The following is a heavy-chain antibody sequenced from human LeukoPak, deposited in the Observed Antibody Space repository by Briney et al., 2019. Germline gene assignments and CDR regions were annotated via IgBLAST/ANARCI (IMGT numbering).Heavy chain of an antibody. Sequence: SETLSLTCTVSGGSISSSSYYWGWIRQPPGKGLEWIGSIYYSGSTYYNPSLKSRVTISVDTSKIQFSLKLSSVTAADTAMYYCARISFQTRGYSGYDTYYFDSWGQGTLVTVSS. CDR2: IYYSGST. CDR3: ARISFQTRGYSGYDTYYFDS. CDR1: GGSISSSSYY. D-gene: IGHD5-12*01. V-gene: IGHV4-39*07. J-gene: IGHJ4*02.